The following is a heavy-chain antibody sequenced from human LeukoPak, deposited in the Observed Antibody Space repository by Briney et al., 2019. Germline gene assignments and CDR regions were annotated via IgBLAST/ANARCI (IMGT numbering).Heavy chain of an antibody. Sequence: GESLKISCKGSGYSFTSYWIGWVRQMPGNGLVWMVVVFPGDADTKYSPSFQSQVTISADKSISTAYLLWSSLQASDTAMYYCATRGGLWFGESTVAFDIWGQGTMVTVSS. CDR1: GYSFTSYW. D-gene: IGHD3-10*01. J-gene: IGHJ3*02. CDR3: ATRGGLWFGESTVAFDI. V-gene: IGHV5-51*01. CDR2: VFPGDADT.